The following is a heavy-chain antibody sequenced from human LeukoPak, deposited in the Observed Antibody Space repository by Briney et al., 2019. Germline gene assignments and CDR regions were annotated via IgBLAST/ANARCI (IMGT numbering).Heavy chain of an antibody. CDR1: GYTFTSYD. D-gene: IGHD1-7*01. Sequence: GASVKVSCKASGYTFTSYDINWVRQATGQGLEWMGWMNPNSGNTGYAQKFQGRVTITRNTSISTAYMELSSLRSEDTAVYYCARVKGVYNWNSWEIDYWGQGTLVTVSS. J-gene: IGHJ4*02. V-gene: IGHV1-8*03. CDR3: ARVKGVYNWNSWEIDY. CDR2: MNPNSGNT.